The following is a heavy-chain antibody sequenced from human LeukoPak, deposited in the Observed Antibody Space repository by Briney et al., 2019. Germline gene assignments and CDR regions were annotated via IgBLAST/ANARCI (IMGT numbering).Heavy chain of an antibody. J-gene: IGHJ4*02. V-gene: IGHV3-23*01. CDR1: GFTLSSYY. CDR2: IKGGVDNT. D-gene: IGHD6-19*01. CDR3: VKDEPRSRWYN. Sequence: GGSLRLSCAASGFTLSSYYMRWVRHAPGGVREWVSAIKGGVDNTHYADSAEGRFTISRDNSKHTLYLQMNSLRVEDTALYYCVKDEPRSRWYNWGQGTLVTVSS.